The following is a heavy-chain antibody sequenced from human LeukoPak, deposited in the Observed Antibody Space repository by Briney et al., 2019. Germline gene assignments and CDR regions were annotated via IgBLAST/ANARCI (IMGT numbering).Heavy chain of an antibody. Sequence: GGSLRLSCAASGFTFSDYYMSWIRQAPGKGLEWVSYISSSGSTIYYADSVKGRFTISRDNAKNSLYLQMNSLRAEDTAVYYCARQSFAPFQVGPETPIESWGQGTLVTVSS. D-gene: IGHD1-26*01. CDR3: ARQSFAPFQVGPETPIES. J-gene: IGHJ4*02. CDR2: ISSSGSTI. V-gene: IGHV3-11*04. CDR1: GFTFSDYY.